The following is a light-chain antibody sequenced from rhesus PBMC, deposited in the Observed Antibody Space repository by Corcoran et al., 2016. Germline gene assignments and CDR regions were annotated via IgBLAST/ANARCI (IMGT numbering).Light chain of an antibody. CDR2: KAS. CDR1: QDISNN. CDR3: QHGYVLLYS. J-gene: IGKJ2*01. V-gene: IGKV1-25*01. Sequence: DIQMTQSPSSLSASVGDRATITCRASQDISNNLAWYQQRPGKVPKFLIYKASTLQSGIPSRFSGSGSGTDFTLTISSLQPEDFATYFCQHGYVLLYSFGQVTKVEVK.